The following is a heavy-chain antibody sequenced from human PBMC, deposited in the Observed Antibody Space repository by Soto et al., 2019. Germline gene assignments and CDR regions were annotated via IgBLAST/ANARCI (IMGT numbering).Heavy chain of an antibody. CDR1: GGSISSYY. D-gene: IGHD6-13*01. CDR2: IYYSGST. Sequence: LSLTCTVSGGSISSYYWSWIRQPPGKGLEWIGYIYYSGSTNYNPSLKSRVTISVDTSKNQFSLKLSSVTAADTAVYYCAGVYPGIAAAGRGSRWFDPWGQGTLVTVSS. J-gene: IGHJ5*02. V-gene: IGHV4-59*01. CDR3: AGVYPGIAAAGRGSRWFDP.